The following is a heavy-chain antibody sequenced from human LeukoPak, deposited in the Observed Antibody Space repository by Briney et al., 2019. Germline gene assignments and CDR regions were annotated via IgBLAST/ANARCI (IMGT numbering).Heavy chain of an antibody. V-gene: IGHV4-30-4*08. CDR3: ARGYDILTGYYKGDFDY. Sequence: SQTLSLTCTVSGGSISSGDYYWSWIRQPPGKGLEWIGYIYYSGSTYYNLSLKSRVTISVDTSKNQFSLKLSSVAAADTAVYYCARGYDILTGYYKGDFDYWGQGTLVTVSS. D-gene: IGHD3-9*01. CDR1: GGSISSGDYY. CDR2: IYYSGST. J-gene: IGHJ4*02.